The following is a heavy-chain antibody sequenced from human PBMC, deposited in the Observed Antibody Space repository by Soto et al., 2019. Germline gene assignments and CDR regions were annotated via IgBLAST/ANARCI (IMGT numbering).Heavy chain of an antibody. Sequence: QVQLVQSGAEVQKPGASVKVSCKASGYTFTSYDINWVRQATGQGLEWMGWMNPNSGNTGYAQKFHGRVTMTRNTSRSTAYMELSSLISEDTAVYYCARKSKGYCSSTSCYGGVWFDPWGQGTLVTVSS. V-gene: IGHV1-8*01. CDR1: GYTFTSYD. D-gene: IGHD2-2*01. J-gene: IGHJ5*02. CDR2: MNPNSGNT. CDR3: ARKSKGYCSSTSCYGGVWFDP.